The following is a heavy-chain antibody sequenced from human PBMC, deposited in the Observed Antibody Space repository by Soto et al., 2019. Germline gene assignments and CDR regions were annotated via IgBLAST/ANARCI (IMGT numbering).Heavy chain of an antibody. V-gene: IGHV3-30-3*01. CDR1: GFTFSSYA. CDR2: ISYDGSNK. CDR3: ARITMITFGGIP. Sequence: GSLRLSCAASGFTFSSYAMHWVRQAPGKGLEWVAVISYDGSNKYYADSVKGRFTISRDNSKNTLYLQMNSLRAEDTAVYYCARITMITFGGIPWGQGTLVTVSS. J-gene: IGHJ5*02. D-gene: IGHD3-16*01.